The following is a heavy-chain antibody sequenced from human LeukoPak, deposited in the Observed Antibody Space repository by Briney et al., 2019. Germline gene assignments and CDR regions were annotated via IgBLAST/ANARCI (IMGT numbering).Heavy chain of an antibody. CDR3: TRRLVVVPAAIRDY. Sequence: PGGSLRLSCAASGFTFSNYWMSWVRQAPGKGLEWVANIKQDGSEKYYVDSVKGRFTISRDNAKNSLYLQMNSLRAEDTAVYYCTRRLVVVPAAIRDYWGQGTLVTVSS. V-gene: IGHV3-7*01. J-gene: IGHJ4*02. CDR2: IKQDGSEK. D-gene: IGHD2-2*02. CDR1: GFTFSNYW.